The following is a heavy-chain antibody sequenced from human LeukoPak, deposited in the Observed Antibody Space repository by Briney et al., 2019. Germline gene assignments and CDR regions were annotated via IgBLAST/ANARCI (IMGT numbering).Heavy chain of an antibody. J-gene: IGHJ4*02. CDR3: AANGGPFDY. Sequence: GGSLRLFCAVCGFTFSSYWMSWVRQAPGKGLEWVANINQHGTDKYYVDSVRGQFTISRDNAKNSLYLQMNSLRAEDTDVYYCAANGGPFDYWGQGTLVTVSS. D-gene: IGHD4-23*01. CDR2: INQHGTDK. V-gene: IGHV3-7*05. CDR1: GFTFSSYW.